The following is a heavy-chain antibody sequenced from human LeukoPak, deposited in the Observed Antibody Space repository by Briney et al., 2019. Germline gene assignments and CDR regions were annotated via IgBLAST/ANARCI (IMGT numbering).Heavy chain of an antibody. D-gene: IGHD3-3*01. CDR1: GYTFTGYY. J-gene: IGHJ6*03. CDR3: ARGGLGDFWSGFGPTVGYYYYMDV. CDR2: INPNSGGT. V-gene: IGHV1-2*02. Sequence: ASVKVSCKASGYTFTGYYMHWVRQAPGQGLEWMGWINPNSGGTNYAQKFQGRVTMIRDTSISTAYMELSRLRSDDTAVYYCARGGLGDFWSGFGPTVGYYYYMDVWGKGTTVTVSS.